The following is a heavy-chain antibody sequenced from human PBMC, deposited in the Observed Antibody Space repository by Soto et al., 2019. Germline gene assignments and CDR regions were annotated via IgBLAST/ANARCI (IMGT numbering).Heavy chain of an antibody. CDR2: INHSGST. V-gene: IGHV4-34*01. CDR3: ARASYRKNWFDP. CDR1: GGSFSGYY. Sequence: SETLSLTCAVYGGSFSGYYWSWIRQPPGKGLEWIGEINHSGSTNYNTSLKSRVTISVDTSKSQFSLKVFSVTAADTAVYYCARASYRKNWFDPWGQGALVTVSS. J-gene: IGHJ5*02. D-gene: IGHD1-1*01.